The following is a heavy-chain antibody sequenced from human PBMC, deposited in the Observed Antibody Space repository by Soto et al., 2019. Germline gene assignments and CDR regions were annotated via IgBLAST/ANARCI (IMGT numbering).Heavy chain of an antibody. CDR3: ARDPLAVAGTWYFDL. J-gene: IGHJ2*01. CDR1: GFTFSSYG. Sequence: QVQLVESGGGVVQPGRSLRLSCAASGFTFSSYGMHWVRQAPGKGLEWVAVIWYDGSNKYYADSVKGRFTISRDNSKNTLYLQMHSLRAEDTAVYYCARDPLAVAGTWYFDLWGRGTLVTVSS. D-gene: IGHD6-19*01. CDR2: IWYDGSNK. V-gene: IGHV3-33*01.